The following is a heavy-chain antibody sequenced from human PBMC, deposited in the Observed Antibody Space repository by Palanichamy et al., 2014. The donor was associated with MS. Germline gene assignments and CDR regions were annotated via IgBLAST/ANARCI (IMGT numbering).Heavy chain of an antibody. Sequence: QVQLVQSGAKVKKPGASVKVSCKASGYTFINYDINWVRQATGQGLEWMGWVNPHSGNTGYAQKFQGRVTMTRNTSISTAYMELSSLRSEDTAVYYCARGVPYYDILTGYCDYWGQGTLVTVSS. CDR1: GYTFINYD. CDR3: ARGVPYYDILTGYCDY. V-gene: IGHV1-8*01. D-gene: IGHD3-9*01. CDR2: VNPHSGNT. J-gene: IGHJ4*02.